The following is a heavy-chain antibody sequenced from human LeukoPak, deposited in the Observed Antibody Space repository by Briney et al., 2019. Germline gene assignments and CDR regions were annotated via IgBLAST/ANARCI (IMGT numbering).Heavy chain of an antibody. Sequence: PGGSLRLSCAASGFTFSSSAMSWVRQAPGKGLEWVSGIRGNGDGPYYADSVKGRFTISGDNSKNTMDLQMNSLRAEDTAVYYCAKGYGSGSYYFDYWGQGTLVTVSS. D-gene: IGHD3-10*01. CDR3: AKGYGSGSYYFDY. CDR2: IRGNGDGP. V-gene: IGHV3-23*01. CDR1: GFTFSSSA. J-gene: IGHJ4*02.